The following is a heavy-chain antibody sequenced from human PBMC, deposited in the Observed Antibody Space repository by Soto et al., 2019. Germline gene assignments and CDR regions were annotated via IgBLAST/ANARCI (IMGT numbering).Heavy chain of an antibody. D-gene: IGHD5-18*01. CDR2: ISSSGGST. CDR3: AKGRGYSYVPDY. CDR1: GFTFSSYA. Sequence: EVQLLESGGGLVQPGGSLRLSCAASGFTFSSYAMSWVRQAPGKGLEWVSAISSSGGSTYYADSVKGRFTISRDNSKNTLYLQMNSLRAEDTAVYYCAKGRGYSYVPDYWGQGTLVTVSS. J-gene: IGHJ4*02. V-gene: IGHV3-23*01.